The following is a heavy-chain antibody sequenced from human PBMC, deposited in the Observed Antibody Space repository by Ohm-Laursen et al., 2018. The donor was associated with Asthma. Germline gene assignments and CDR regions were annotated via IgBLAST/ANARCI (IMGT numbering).Heavy chain of an antibody. CDR1: GGSISSSSYY. V-gene: IGHV4-39*01. CDR3: ARLTIPPGIAAAGMDYFDY. CDR2: IYYSGST. Sequence: GTLSLICTVSGGSISSSSYYWGWIRQPPGKGLEWIGSIYYSGSTYYNPSLKSRVTISVDTSKNQFSLKLSSVTAADTAVYYCARLTIPPGIAAAGMDYFDYWGQGTLVTVSS. J-gene: IGHJ4*02. D-gene: IGHD6-13*01.